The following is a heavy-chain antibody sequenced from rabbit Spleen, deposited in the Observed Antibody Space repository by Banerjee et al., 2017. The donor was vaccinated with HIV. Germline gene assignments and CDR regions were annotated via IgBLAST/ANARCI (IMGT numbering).Heavy chain of an antibody. V-gene: IGHV1S39*01. CDR2: IVPIFGVT. CDR1: GFDFSTYS. Sequence: QEQLVESGGGLVQPGGSLKLSCKASGFDFSTYSMSWVRQAPGKGLEWIGYIVPIFGVTYYANWVNGRFTISKTSSTAVTLQMTSLTAADTATYFCARDAGRGDYIDGVFNLWGQGTLVTVS. J-gene: IGHJ4*01. CDR3: ARDAGRGDYIDGVFNL. D-gene: IGHD8-1*01.